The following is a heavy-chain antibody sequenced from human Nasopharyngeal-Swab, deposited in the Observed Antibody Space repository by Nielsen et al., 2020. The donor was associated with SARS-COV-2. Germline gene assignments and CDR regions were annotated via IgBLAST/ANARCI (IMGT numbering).Heavy chain of an antibody. CDR1: GFTFSNFA. CDR2: ITAGGGT. Sequence: GGSLRLSCAASGFTFSNFAMSWVRRTPGKGLEWVSTITAGGGTVCADSVKGRFTISRDNSKNTLYLQMNSLRAEDTALYYCAGDNYRHWGQGTLVTVSS. V-gene: IGHV3-23*01. CDR3: AGDNYRH. D-gene: IGHD4-11*01. J-gene: IGHJ4*02.